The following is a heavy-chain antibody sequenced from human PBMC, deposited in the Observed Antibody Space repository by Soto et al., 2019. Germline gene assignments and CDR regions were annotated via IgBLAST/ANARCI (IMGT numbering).Heavy chain of an antibody. D-gene: IGHD3-3*01. CDR3: ARHGGFSFDS. Sequence: QVQLQESGPGLVNPSGTLSLTCAVSGGSISSDNWWSWVRQPPGKGLEWIGEIYHSGGTHYNPSLKSRVTITVDKSKNLISLELSSVTAADTAVYFCARHGGFSFDSWGQGTLVTVSS. V-gene: IGHV4-4*02. J-gene: IGHJ4*02. CDR1: GGSISSDNW. CDR2: IYHSGGT.